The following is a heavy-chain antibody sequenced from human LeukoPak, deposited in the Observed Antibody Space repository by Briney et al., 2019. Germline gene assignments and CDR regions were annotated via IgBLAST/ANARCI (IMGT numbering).Heavy chain of an antibody. Sequence: PSETLSLTCTVSGGSISSYYWSWIRQPPGKGLEWIGYIYYSGSTNYNPSLKSRVTISVDTSKNQFSLKLSSVTAADTAVYYCARLPYYDILTGYYYFDYWGQGTLVTVSS. CDR1: GGSISSYY. CDR3: ARLPYYDILTGYYYFDY. CDR2: IYYSGST. J-gene: IGHJ4*02. D-gene: IGHD3-9*01. V-gene: IGHV4-59*08.